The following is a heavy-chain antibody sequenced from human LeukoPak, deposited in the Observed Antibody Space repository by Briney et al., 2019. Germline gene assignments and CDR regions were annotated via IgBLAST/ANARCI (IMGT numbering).Heavy chain of an antibody. Sequence: SETLSLTCTVSGYSISSGYYWGWIRQPPGKGLEWIGRLYHSGSTYYNPSLKSRVTISVDASKNQFSLKMRSVTAADTAIYYCARDQASVVPAAVIDYWGQGTLVTVSS. J-gene: IGHJ4*02. CDR2: LYHSGST. V-gene: IGHV4-38-2*02. D-gene: IGHD2-2*01. CDR1: GYSISSGYY. CDR3: ARDQASVVPAAVIDY.